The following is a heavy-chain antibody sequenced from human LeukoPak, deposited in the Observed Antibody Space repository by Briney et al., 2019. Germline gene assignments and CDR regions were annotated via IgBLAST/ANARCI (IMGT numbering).Heavy chain of an antibody. Sequence: ASVKVSCKASGYTFTSYYMHWVRQAPGQGLEWMGIINPSGGSTSYAQKFQGRVTMTRDMSTSTVYMELSSLRSEDTSVYYCARDLTVTPAQYYFDYWGQGTLVTVS. J-gene: IGHJ4*02. D-gene: IGHD4-11*01. V-gene: IGHV1-46*01. CDR3: ARDLTVTPAQYYFDY. CDR2: INPSGGST. CDR1: GYTFTSYY.